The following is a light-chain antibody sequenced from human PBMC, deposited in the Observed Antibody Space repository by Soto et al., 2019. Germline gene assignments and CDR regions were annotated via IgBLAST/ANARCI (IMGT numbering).Light chain of an antibody. CDR2: EGS. V-gene: IGLV2-23*01. J-gene: IGLJ3*02. Sequence: QSALTQPASVSGSPGQSITISCTGTSSDVGSSNLVSWYQQHPGKAPKLMIYEGSKRPSGVSDRFSGSKTGNTASLTISGLLAEDEGDYYCCSYAGSSTWVFGGGTKLTVL. CDR3: CSYAGSSTWV. CDR1: SSDVGSSNL.